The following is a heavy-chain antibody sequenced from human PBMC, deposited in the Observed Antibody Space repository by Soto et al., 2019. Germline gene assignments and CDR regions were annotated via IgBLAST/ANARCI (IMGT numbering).Heavy chain of an antibody. V-gene: IGHV3-21*01. CDR2: ISSSSSYI. Sequence: GGSLRLSCAASGFTFSSYSMNWVRQAPGKGLEWVSSISSSSSYIYYADSVKGRFTISRDNAKNSLYLQMNSLRAEDTAVYYCARGDSSGWYYFDYWGQGTLVTVSS. J-gene: IGHJ4*02. D-gene: IGHD6-19*01. CDR3: ARGDSSGWYYFDY. CDR1: GFTFSSYS.